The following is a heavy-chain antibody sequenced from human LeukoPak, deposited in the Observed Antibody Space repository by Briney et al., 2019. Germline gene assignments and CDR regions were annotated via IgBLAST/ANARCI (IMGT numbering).Heavy chain of an antibody. Sequence: GGSRRLSCAAAGFTFSDCSMNWVRQAPGKGLEWISYVGISSGNTKYADSVKGRFTISGDSAKNSVFLQMNNLRVEDTAVYYCARDHPYAFDTWGQGTLVTVSS. CDR1: GFTFSDCS. D-gene: IGHD4-17*01. V-gene: IGHV3-48*04. CDR3: ARDHPYAFDT. J-gene: IGHJ4*02. CDR2: VGISSGNT.